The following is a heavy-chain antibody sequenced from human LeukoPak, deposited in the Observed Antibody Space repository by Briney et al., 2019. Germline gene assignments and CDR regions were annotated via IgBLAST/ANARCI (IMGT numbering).Heavy chain of an antibody. V-gene: IGHV3-23*01. D-gene: IGHD2-2*01. CDR1: GFTFSSYA. Sequence: GGSLRLSCAASGFTFSSYAMSWVRQAPGKGLEWVSTVSDSGGSTYYAVSVKGRFTISRDNPKNTLYLQMNSLRAEDTAVYYCAKEYQLLEYYFDYWGQGTLVTVSS. CDR2: VSDSGGST. J-gene: IGHJ4*02. CDR3: AKEYQLLEYYFDY.